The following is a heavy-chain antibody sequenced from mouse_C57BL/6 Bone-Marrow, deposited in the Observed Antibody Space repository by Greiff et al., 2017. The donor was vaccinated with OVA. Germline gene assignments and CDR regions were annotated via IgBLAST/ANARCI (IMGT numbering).Heavy chain of an antibody. V-gene: IGHV1-80*01. CDR1: GYAFSSYW. J-gene: IGHJ1*03. Sequence: VKLQQSGAELVKPGASVKISCKASGYAFSSYWMNWVKQRPGKGLEWIGQIYPGDGDTNYNGKFKGKATLTADKSSSTAYMQLSSLTSEDSAVYFCARRGAYYWYFDVWGTGTTVTVSS. CDR2: IYPGDGDT. D-gene: IGHD3-1*01. CDR3: ARRGAYYWYFDV.